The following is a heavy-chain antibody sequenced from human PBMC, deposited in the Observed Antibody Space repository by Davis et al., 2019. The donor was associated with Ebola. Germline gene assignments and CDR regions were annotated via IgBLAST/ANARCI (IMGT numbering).Heavy chain of an antibody. V-gene: IGHV1-18*01. CDR3: ARGRNGGWDFDY. J-gene: IGHJ4*02. CDR2: ISAYNGHT. CDR1: EYSFTSYD. Sequence: AASVKVSCKASEYSFTSYDINWVRQATGQGLEWMAWISAYNGHTNYAQKFQGRLTLTTDTSTSTAYMELRSLTSDDTAEYYCARGRNGGWDFDYWGQGTLVTVSS. D-gene: IGHD6-19*01.